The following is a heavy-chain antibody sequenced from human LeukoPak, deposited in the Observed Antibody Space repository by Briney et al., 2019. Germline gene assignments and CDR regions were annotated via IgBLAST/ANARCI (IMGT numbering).Heavy chain of an antibody. D-gene: IGHD3-10*01. CDR1: GFTLSSYG. CDR2: IQYDGSNK. Sequence: GGSLRLSCAASGFTLSSYGMHWVRQAPGKGLEWVAFIQYDGSNKYYADSVKGRFTISRDNSENTLWPQMTSLRAEDTAVYYCAKAPVRGVISHLDYWGQGTLVTVSS. CDR3: AKAPVRGVISHLDY. J-gene: IGHJ4*02. V-gene: IGHV3-30*02.